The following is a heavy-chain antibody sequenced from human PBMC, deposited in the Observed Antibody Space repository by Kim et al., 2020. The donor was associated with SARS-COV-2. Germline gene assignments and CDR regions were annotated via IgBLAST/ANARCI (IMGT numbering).Heavy chain of an antibody. V-gene: IGHV4-59*01. CDR3: ARDDTDSSGHYYFGMDV. D-gene: IGHD3-22*01. J-gene: IGHJ6*01. CDR1: GGSIRSYH. Sequence: SETLSLTCTVSGGSIRSYHWSWIRQPPGKGLEWIGYIYYSGSTNYNPSLKSRVTISVDTSKNQFSLKLNSVTAADTAIYYCARDDTDSSGHYYFGMDVWG. CDR2: IYYSGST.